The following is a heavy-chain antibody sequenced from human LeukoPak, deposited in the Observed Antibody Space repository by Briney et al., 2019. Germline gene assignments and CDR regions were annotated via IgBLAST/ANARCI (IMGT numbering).Heavy chain of an antibody. CDR1: GGSISSSSYY. Sequence: PSQTLSLTCTVSGGSISSSSYYWGWIRQPPGKGLEWIGSIYYSGSTYYNPSLKSRVTISVDTSKNQFSLKLSSVTAADTAVYYCARLIAAEPYYFDYWGQGTLVTVSS. V-gene: IGHV4-39*01. D-gene: IGHD6-13*01. CDR2: IYYSGST. J-gene: IGHJ4*02. CDR3: ARLIAAEPYYFDY.